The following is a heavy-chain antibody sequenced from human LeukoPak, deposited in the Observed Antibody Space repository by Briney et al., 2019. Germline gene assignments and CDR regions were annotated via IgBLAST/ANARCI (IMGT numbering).Heavy chain of an antibody. CDR1: GYTFTGYY. CDR2: INPNSGGT. D-gene: IGHD6-19*01. CDR3: ARAPRSGWPNFDY. J-gene: IGHJ4*02. V-gene: IGHV1-2*02. Sequence: PVASVKVSCKASGYTFTGYYMHWARQAPGQGLEWMGWINPNSGGTNYAQKFQGRVTMTRDTSISTAYMELSRLRSDDTAVYYCARAPRSGWPNFDYWGQGTLVTVSS.